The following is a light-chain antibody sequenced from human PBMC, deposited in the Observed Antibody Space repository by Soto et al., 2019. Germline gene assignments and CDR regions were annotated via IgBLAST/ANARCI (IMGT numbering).Light chain of an antibody. CDR1: SSDVGRYNY. CDR3: SSYTTTSTRV. J-gene: IGLJ3*02. Sequence: QSVLTQPASVSGSPGQSITISCTGTSSDVGRYNYVSWYQQHPGKAPKLMIYEVSNRPSGVSNRFSGSKSGNTASLTLSGLQAEDEADYDCSSYTTTSTRVFGGGTTLTVL. CDR2: EVS. V-gene: IGLV2-14*01.